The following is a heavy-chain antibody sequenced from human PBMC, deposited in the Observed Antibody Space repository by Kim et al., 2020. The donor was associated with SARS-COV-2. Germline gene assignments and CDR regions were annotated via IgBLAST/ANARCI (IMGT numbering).Heavy chain of an antibody. D-gene: IGHD6-19*01. J-gene: IGHJ3*02. CDR3: ASNIAVAYDAFDI. CDR1: GFTFSSYS. V-gene: IGHV3-21*01. Sequence: GGSLRLSCAASGFTFSSYSMNWVRQAPGKGLEWVSSISSSSSYIYYADSVKGRFTISRDNAKNSLYLQMNSLRAEDTAVYYCASNIAVAYDAFDIWGQGTMVTVSS. CDR2: ISSSSSYI.